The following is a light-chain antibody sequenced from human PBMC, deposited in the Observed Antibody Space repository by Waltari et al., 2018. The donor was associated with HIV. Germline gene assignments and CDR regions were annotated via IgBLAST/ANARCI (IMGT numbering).Light chain of an antibody. CDR3: AAWDDSLSAWV. J-gene: IGLJ3*02. CDR1: SSNIGRNY. CDR2: RHN. V-gene: IGLV1-47*01. Sequence: QSVLTQPPSASGTTGQRVTISCSGSSSNIGRNYVYWYQQFPGTAPKLLIYRHNQRPSGVPDRFSGSKSGTSASLAISGLRSEDEADYYCAAWDDSLSAWVFGGGTKLTVL.